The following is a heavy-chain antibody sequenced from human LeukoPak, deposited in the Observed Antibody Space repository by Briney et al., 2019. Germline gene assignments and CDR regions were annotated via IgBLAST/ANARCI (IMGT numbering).Heavy chain of an antibody. CDR1: GYTFTGYY. V-gene: IGHV1-2*02. D-gene: IGHD4-17*01. Sequence: ASVKVSCKASGYTFTGYYMHWVRQAPGQGLEWMGWINPNSGGTNYAQKFQGRVTMTRDTSISTAYMELSRLRSDDTAVYCCARSPSDYGDFIGYWGQGTLVTVSS. CDR2: INPNSGGT. J-gene: IGHJ4*02. CDR3: ARSPSDYGDFIGY.